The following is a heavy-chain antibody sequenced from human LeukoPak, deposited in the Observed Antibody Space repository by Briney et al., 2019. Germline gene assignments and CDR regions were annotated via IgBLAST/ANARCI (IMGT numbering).Heavy chain of an antibody. V-gene: IGHV3-7*05. CDR3: ARDTSGYDPF. J-gene: IGHJ4*02. CDR2: IKPDGREK. D-gene: IGHD5-12*01. CDR1: GFNFNNYY. Sequence: PGGSLRLSCAASGFNFNNYYMSWVRQAPGKGLEWVANIKPDGREKNYVDSVRGRFTISRDNAKNSVYLQLNSLRVEDTAVYYCARDTSGYDPFWGQGTRVTVSS.